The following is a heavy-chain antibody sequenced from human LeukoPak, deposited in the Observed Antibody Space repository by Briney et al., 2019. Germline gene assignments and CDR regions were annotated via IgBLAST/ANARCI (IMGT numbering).Heavy chain of an antibody. J-gene: IGHJ4*02. CDR1: GDSIRSGGYT. D-gene: IGHD2-2*01. Sequence: NSSETLSLTCVVSGDSIRSGGYTWTWIRQAPGMGLEWIGYIYKSASTYYNPSLKSRVTISIDRSKNQFSLNLTSVTAADTAMYYCARSGHCSGVGCYAQGIDYWGQGSMVTVSS. V-gene: IGHV4-30-2*01. CDR2: IYKSAST. CDR3: ARSGHCSGVGCYAQGIDY.